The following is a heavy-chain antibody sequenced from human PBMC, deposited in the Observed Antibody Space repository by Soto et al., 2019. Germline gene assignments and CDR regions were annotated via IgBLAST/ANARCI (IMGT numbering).Heavy chain of an antibody. V-gene: IGHV4-38-2*01. CDR3: ARGYSYGPLYYFDY. J-gene: IGHJ4*02. Sequence: LSLTCAVSGYSISSGYYWGWIRQPPGKGLEWSGSIYHSGSTYYNPSLKSRVTISVDTSKNQFSLKLSSVTAADTAVYYCARGYSYGPLYYFDYWGQGTLVTVSS. CDR2: IYHSGST. CDR1: GYSISSGYY. D-gene: IGHD5-18*01.